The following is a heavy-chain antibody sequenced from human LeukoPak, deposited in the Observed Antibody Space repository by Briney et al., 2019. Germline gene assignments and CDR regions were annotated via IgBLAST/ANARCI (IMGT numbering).Heavy chain of an antibody. CDR1: GYTLTELF. CDR2: FDPEDGET. CDR3: ATQARFIAAAGIDY. V-gene: IGHV1-24*01. Sequence: ASVKVSCKVSGYTLTELFMHWVRQAPGKGLEWMGGFDPEDGETIYAQKFQGRVTMTEDTSTDTAYMELSSLRSEDTAVYYCATQARFIAAAGIDYWGQGTLVTVSS. D-gene: IGHD6-13*01. J-gene: IGHJ4*02.